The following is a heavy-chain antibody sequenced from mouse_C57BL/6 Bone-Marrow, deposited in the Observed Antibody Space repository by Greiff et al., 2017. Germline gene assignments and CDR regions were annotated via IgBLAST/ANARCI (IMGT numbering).Heavy chain of an antibody. CDR1: GFSLTSYG. CDR2: IWSGGST. CDR3: ARKGVITTVVATGYYAMDY. V-gene: IGHV2-2*01. Sequence: VQLQESGPGLVQPSQSLSITCTVSGFSLTSYGVHWVRQSPGKGLEWLGVIWSGGSTDYNAAFISRLSISKDNSKSQVFFKMNSLQADDTAIYYCARKGVITTVVATGYYAMDYWGQGTSVTVSS. J-gene: IGHJ4*01. D-gene: IGHD1-1*01.